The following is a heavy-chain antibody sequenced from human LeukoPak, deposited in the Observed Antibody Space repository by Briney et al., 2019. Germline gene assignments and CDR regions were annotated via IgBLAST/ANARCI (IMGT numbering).Heavy chain of an antibody. Sequence: GGSLRLSCAASGFTFSSYGMHWVRQAPGKGLEWVAVIWYDGSNKYYADSVKGRFTISRDNSKNTLYLQMNSLRAEDTAVYYCARRAIAAAGGYSDYWGQGTLVTVSS. CDR2: IWYDGSNK. J-gene: IGHJ4*02. V-gene: IGHV3-33*01. D-gene: IGHD6-13*01. CDR1: GFTFSSYG. CDR3: ARRAIAAAGGYSDY.